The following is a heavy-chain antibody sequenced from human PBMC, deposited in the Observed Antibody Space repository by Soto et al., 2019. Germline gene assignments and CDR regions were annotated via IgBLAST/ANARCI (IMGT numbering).Heavy chain of an antibody. CDR3: ATKDYDILTLDY. D-gene: IGHD3-9*01. CDR1: GGSISSHNW. V-gene: IGHV4-4*02. J-gene: IGHJ4*02. CDR2: IYHSGST. Sequence: QVQLQESGPGLVKPSGTLSLTCAVSGGSISSHNWWTWVRQSPGKGLEWIGEIYHSGSTNYNPSLKSRVTISVDKSKNQFSLKLTSVTAADTAIYYCATKDYDILTLDYWGQGTLVTVSS.